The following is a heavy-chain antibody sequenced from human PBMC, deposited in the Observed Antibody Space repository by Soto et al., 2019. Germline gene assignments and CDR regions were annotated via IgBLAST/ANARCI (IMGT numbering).Heavy chain of an antibody. CDR2: IYYSGST. CDR3: ARGSQEYSSGWYGYYYYYMDV. D-gene: IGHD6-19*01. Sequence: SETLSLTCSVAGGSISSYDWSWIRQPPGKGLEWIGYIYYSGSTNYNPSLKSRVTISVDTSKNQFSLKLSSVTAADTAVYYCARGSQEYSSGWYGYYYYYMDVWGKGTTVTVSS. J-gene: IGHJ6*03. V-gene: IGHV4-59*01. CDR1: GGSISSYD.